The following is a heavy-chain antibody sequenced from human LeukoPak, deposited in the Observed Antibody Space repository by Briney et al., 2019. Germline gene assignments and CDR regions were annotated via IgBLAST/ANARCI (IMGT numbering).Heavy chain of an antibody. CDR2: INAGNGNT. D-gene: IGHD1-26*01. CDR1: GYTFTSYY. CDR3: ARDPDLYSGSYSDY. Sequence: ASVKVSCKASGYTFTSYYMHWVRQAPGQRLEWMGWINAGNGNTKYSQKFQGRVTITRDTSASTAYMELRSLRSDDTAVYYCARDPDLYSGSYSDYWGQGTLVTVSS. V-gene: IGHV1-3*01. J-gene: IGHJ4*02.